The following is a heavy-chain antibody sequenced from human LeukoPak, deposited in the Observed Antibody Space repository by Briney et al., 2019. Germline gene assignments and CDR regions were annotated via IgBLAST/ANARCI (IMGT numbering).Heavy chain of an antibody. D-gene: IGHD6-6*01. CDR1: GFTFKTHT. V-gene: IGHV3-7*01. J-gene: IGHJ4*02. CDR2: IKQDGSEK. Sequence: PGGSLRLSCAASGFTFKTHTMNWVRQAPGKGLEWVANIKQDGSEKYYVDSVRGRFTISRDNAKNSLYLQMSSLRADDTAVYYCARDLPTGSDYFDYWGQGTLVTVSS. CDR3: ARDLPTGSDYFDY.